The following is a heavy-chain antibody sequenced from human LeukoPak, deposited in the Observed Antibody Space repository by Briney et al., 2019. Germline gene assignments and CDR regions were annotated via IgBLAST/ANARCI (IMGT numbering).Heavy chain of an antibody. CDR1: GGSFSGYY. CDR3: ARGRGSSWYNPLFFDY. V-gene: IGHV4-34*01. D-gene: IGHD6-13*01. CDR2: INHSGST. J-gene: IGHJ4*02. Sequence: SETLSLTCAVYGGSFSGYYWSWTRQPPGKGLEWIGEINHSGSTNYNPSLKSRVTISVDTSKNQFSLKLSSVTAADTAVYYCARGRGSSWYNPLFFDYWGQGTLVTVSS.